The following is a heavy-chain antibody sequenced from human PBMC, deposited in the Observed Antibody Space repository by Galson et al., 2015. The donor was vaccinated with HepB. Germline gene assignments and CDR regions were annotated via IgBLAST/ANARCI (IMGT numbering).Heavy chain of an antibody. Sequence: SLRLSCAASGFTFSSYAMSWVRQAPGKGLEWVSAISGSGGSTYYADSVKGRFTISRDNSKNTLYLQMNSLRAGDTAVYYCAKGRYFDWLLLSDWYFDLWGRGTLVTVSS. CDR3: AKGRYFDWLLLSDWYFDL. V-gene: IGHV3-23*01. CDR1: GFTFSSYA. J-gene: IGHJ2*01. CDR2: ISGSGGST. D-gene: IGHD3-9*01.